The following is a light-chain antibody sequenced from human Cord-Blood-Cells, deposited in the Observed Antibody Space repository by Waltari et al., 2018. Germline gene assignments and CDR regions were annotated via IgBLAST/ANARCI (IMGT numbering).Light chain of an antibody. V-gene: IGLV2-23*03. CDR1: SSDVGIYNL. CDR2: EGS. CDR3: CSYAGSSTFV. Sequence: QSALTQSASVSGSPGQSITISCTGTSSDVGIYNLVSWYQQHPGKAPKLMIYEGSKRPSGVSNRFSGSKSGNTASLTISGLQAEDEADYYCCSYAGSSTFVFGTGTKVTVL. J-gene: IGLJ1*01.